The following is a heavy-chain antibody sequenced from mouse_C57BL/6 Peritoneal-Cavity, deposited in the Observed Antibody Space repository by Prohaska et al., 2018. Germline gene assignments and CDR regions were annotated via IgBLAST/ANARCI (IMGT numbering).Heavy chain of an antibody. Sequence: EVQLLETGGGLVQPGGSRGLSCEGSGFTFSGFWMSWVRQTPGKTLEWIGDINSDGSAINYSPSIKDRFTIFRENDKSTLYLQMSNVRSEDTATYFCMGDGPYWYFDVWGTGTTVNVSS. CDR3: MGDGPYWYFDV. J-gene: IGHJ1*03. CDR1: GFTFSGFW. V-gene: IGHV11-2*01. D-gene: IGHD3-1*01. CDR2: INSDGSAI.